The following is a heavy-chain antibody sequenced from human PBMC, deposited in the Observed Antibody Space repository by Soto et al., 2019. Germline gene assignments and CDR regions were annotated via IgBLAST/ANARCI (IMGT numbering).Heavy chain of an antibody. J-gene: IGHJ4*02. D-gene: IGHD6-6*01. CDR3: ARVGIAARGYVLPPIDY. Sequence: SLTCTVSGGSVSSGSYYWSWIRQPPGKGLEWIGYIYYSGSTNYNPSLKSRVTISVDTSKNQFSLKLSSVTAADTAVYYCARVGIAARGYVLPPIDYWGQGTLVTVSS. CDR1: GGSVSSGSYY. V-gene: IGHV4-61*01. CDR2: IYYSGST.